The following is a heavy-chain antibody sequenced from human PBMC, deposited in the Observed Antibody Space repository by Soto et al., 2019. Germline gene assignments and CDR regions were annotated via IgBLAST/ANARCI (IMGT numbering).Heavy chain of an antibody. Sequence: QITLKESGPPLVKPTQTRTLTCTFSGFSLSTSGVGVGWIRQPPGKALEWLALIYWDDDKRYSPSLKSRLTITKVTSYAGVFLTMTNIDRVHPATCFCAHTLGIAAACTTYFDYWGQGTLVTVSS. V-gene: IGHV2-5*02. CDR2: IYWDDDK. J-gene: IGHJ4*02. CDR3: AHTLGIAAACTTYFDY. CDR1: GFSLSTSGVG. D-gene: IGHD6-13*01.